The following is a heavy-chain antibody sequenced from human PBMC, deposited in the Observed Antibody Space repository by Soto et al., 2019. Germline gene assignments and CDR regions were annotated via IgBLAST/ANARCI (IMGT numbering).Heavy chain of an antibody. CDR2: INHSGST. Sequence: PSETLSLTCAVYGGSFSGYYWSWIRQPPGKGLEWIGEINHSGSTNYNPSLKSRVTISVDTSKNQFSLKLSSVTAADTAVYYCARGPLIVVVVAATNSPFDYWGQGTLVTVS. D-gene: IGHD2-15*01. V-gene: IGHV4-34*01. CDR3: ARGPLIVVVVAATNSPFDY. J-gene: IGHJ4*02. CDR1: GGSFSGYY.